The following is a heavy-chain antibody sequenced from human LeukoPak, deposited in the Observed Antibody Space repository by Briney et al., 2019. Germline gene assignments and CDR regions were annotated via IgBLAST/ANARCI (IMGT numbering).Heavy chain of an antibody. CDR3: ARGPNKYDGGNSGSAWFDP. CDR2: MNPNSGNT. V-gene: IGHV1-8*01. Sequence: GASVKVSCKASGYTFTSYDINWVRQATGLGPEWMGWMNPNSGNTGYAQKSQGRVTMTRNTSISTAYLELSSLTSEDTAVYYCARGPNKYDGGNSGSAWFDPWGQGSLVTVSS. J-gene: IGHJ5*02. D-gene: IGHD4-23*01. CDR1: GYTFTSYD.